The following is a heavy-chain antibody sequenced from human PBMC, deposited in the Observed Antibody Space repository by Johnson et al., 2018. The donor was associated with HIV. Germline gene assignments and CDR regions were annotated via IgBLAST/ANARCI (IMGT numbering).Heavy chain of an antibody. CDR3: ARVMVQGDAFDI. D-gene: IGHD3-10*01. Sequence: QVQLVESGGGLVKPGGSLRLSCAASRFTFSDYYMSWIRQTPGKGLAWVSYISSSGGTIYYADSVKGRFTISRDNSKNSLYLQMNSLRAEDTAVYYCARVMVQGDAFDIWGQGTMVTVSS. CDR2: ISSSGGTI. CDR1: RFTFSDYY. J-gene: IGHJ3*02. V-gene: IGHV3-11*04.